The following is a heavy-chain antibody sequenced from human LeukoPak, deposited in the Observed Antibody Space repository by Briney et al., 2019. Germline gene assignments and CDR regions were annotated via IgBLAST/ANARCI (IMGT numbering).Heavy chain of an antibody. CDR2: IIPVFDRP. CDR3: ARDAQWELRAFDV. V-gene: IGHV1-69*06. Sequence: ASVKVSCKASGYTFTGYYMNWVRQAPGQGPEWMGGIIPVFDRPTYAQKFEGRVTITADKSTNTTYMEISSLTSDDTAVYYCARDAQWELRAFDVWGQGTMVIVSS. CDR1: GYTFTGYY. J-gene: IGHJ3*01. D-gene: IGHD1-26*01.